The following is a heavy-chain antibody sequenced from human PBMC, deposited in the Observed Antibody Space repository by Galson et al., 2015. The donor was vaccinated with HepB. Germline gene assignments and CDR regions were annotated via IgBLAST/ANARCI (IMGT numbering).Heavy chain of an antibody. Sequence: SLRLSCAASGFTFRRYAMHWVRQAPGKGLEWVAIIWNDESNQYYLESVKGRFTVSRDNFKNTLYLEMNSLRAEDTAVYYCARAKGSGSYYPFDYWGQGTLVTVSS. D-gene: IGHD1-26*01. V-gene: IGHV3-33*01. CDR2: IWNDESNQ. J-gene: IGHJ4*02. CDR1: GFTFRRYA. CDR3: ARAKGSGSYYPFDY.